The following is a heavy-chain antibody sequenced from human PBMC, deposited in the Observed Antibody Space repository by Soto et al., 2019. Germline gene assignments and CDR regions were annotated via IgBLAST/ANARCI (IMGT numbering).Heavy chain of an antibody. CDR3: ARVRFLEWIIDY. CDR1: GGSISSGGYY. CDR2: IYYSGST. Sequence: SETLSLTCTVSGGSISSGGYYWSWIRQHPGKGLEWIGYIYYSGSTYYNPSLKSRVTISVDTSKNQFSLKLSSVTAADTAVHYCARVRFLEWIIDYWGQGTLVTVSS. V-gene: IGHV4-31*03. D-gene: IGHD3-3*01. J-gene: IGHJ4*02.